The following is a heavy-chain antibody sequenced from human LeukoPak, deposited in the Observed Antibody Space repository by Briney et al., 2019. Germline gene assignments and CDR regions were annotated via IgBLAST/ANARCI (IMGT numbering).Heavy chain of an antibody. J-gene: IGHJ4*02. CDR1: GYSISSGYY. D-gene: IGHD3-10*01. CDR2: IYHSGST. V-gene: IGHV4-38-2*01. Sequence: SETLSLTCAVSGYSISSGYYWVWTRQPPGKGLEWIGSIYHSGSTYYNPSLKSRVTISVDTSKNQFSLKLSSVTAADTAVYYCARVWFGEYSFDYWGQGTLVTVSS. CDR3: ARVWFGEYSFDY.